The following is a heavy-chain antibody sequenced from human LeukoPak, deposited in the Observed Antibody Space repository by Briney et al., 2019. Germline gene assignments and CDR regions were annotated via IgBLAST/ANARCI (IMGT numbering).Heavy chain of an antibody. Sequence: SETLSLTCTVSGGSISSYCWSWIRQPPGQGLEWIGYIYYSGNTNYNPSLKSRVTISVDTSQNQFSLRLSSVTAADTAVYYCARVGGGSFYYYGMDVWGQGTTVTVSS. CDR3: ARVGGGSFYYYGMDV. V-gene: IGHV4-59*01. CDR2: IYYSGNT. J-gene: IGHJ6*02. CDR1: GGSISSYC. D-gene: IGHD2-15*01.